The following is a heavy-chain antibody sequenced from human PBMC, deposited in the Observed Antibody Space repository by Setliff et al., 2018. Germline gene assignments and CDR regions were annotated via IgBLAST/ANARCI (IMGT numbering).Heavy chain of an antibody. D-gene: IGHD6-13*01. CDR2: IRNKANIYNT. Sequence: GGSLRLSCAASGFTFSDHYMDWVRQAPGKGLEWIGRIRNKANIYNTEYAASVEGRFTISRDDSKDSLYLQMNSLKIEDTAVYYCARAGYGKGFDYWGQGTLVTVSS. CDR1: GFTFSDHY. J-gene: IGHJ4*02. CDR3: ARAGYGKGFDY. V-gene: IGHV3-72*01.